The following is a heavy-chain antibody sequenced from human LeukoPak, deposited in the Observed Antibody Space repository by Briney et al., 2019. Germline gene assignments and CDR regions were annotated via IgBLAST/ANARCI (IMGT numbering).Heavy chain of an antibody. Sequence: GGSETLSCAASGFTFSNYNMNWVRQAPGKGLEWVSYISSRGSYTYYADSVKGRFTISRDNAKNSLYLQMNSLRAEDTAVYYCARIDAFDIWGQGTMVNV. J-gene: IGHJ3*02. CDR1: GFTFSNYN. V-gene: IGHV3-21*06. CDR3: ARIDAFDI. CDR2: ISSRGSYT.